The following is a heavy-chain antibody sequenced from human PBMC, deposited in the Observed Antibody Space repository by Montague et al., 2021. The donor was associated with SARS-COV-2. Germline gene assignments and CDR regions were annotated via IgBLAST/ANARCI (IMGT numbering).Heavy chain of an antibody. V-gene: IGHV3-23*01. CDR1: GFTFSSYA. CDR2: ISGSGGST. Sequence: FLRLSCAASGFTFSSYAMSWVRQAPGKGLEWVSAISGSGGSTYYADSVKGRFTISRDNSKNTLYLQMNSLRAEDTAVYYCAKETLAFTSSSWHFDYWGQGTLVTVCS. D-gene: IGHD6-13*01. J-gene: IGHJ4*02. CDR3: AKETLAFTSSSWHFDY.